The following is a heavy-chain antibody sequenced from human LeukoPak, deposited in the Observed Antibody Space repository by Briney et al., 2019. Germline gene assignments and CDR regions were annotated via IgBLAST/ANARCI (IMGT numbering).Heavy chain of an antibody. Sequence: PGGSLRLSCEASGFTFSTYWMGWVRQAPGKGLEWVAKINQDGSVKYYVDSVKGRFTISRDNAEKSLYLQMNSLRADDTAVYYCAREAYDSGSFRTDYYYMDVWGKGTTVTISS. J-gene: IGHJ6*03. CDR2: INQDGSVK. D-gene: IGHD3-10*01. CDR3: AREAYDSGSFRTDYYYMDV. V-gene: IGHV3-7*03. CDR1: GFTFSTYW.